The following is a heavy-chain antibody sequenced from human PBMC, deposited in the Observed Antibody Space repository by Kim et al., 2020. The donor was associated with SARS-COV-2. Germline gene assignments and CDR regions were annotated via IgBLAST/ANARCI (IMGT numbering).Heavy chain of an antibody. Sequence: SVKVSCKASGGTFSSYAISWVRQAPGQGLEWMGGIIPIFGTANYAQKFQGRVTITADESTSTAYMELSSLRSEDTAVYYCARDRVLYYYDSSGYWRWGMDVWGQGTTVTVSS. CDR1: GGTFSSYA. CDR3: ARDRVLYYYDSSGYWRWGMDV. CDR2: IIPIFGTA. J-gene: IGHJ6*01. V-gene: IGHV1-69*13. D-gene: IGHD3-22*01.